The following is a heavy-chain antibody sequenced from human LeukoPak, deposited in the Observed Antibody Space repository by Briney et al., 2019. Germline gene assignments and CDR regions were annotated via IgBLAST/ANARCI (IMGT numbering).Heavy chain of an antibody. Sequence: SETLSLTRILSRGTISSDYWSWIRQPPGKGLEWIGYIYYIGSTNYNPSLKSRITISVDTSKSHFSLKLSSVTAADTAVYYCARVVGATGSSDYWGQGTLVTVSS. CDR3: ARVVGATGSSDY. D-gene: IGHD1-26*01. J-gene: IGHJ4*02. V-gene: IGHV4-59*01. CDR1: RGTISSDY. CDR2: IYYIGST.